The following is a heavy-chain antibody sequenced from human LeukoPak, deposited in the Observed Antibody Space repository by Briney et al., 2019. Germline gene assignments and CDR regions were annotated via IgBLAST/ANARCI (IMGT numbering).Heavy chain of an antibody. D-gene: IGHD3-10*01. CDR3: ARGSITMVRGTIWFDP. V-gene: IGHV4-34*01. Sequence: SETLSLTCAVYGGSFSGYYWSWIRQPPGKGLEWIGEINHSGSTNYNPSLKSRVTISVDTSKNQFSLKLSSVTAADTAVYYCARGSITMVRGTIWFDPWGQGTLVTVSS. CDR1: GGSFSGYY. CDR2: INHSGST. J-gene: IGHJ5*02.